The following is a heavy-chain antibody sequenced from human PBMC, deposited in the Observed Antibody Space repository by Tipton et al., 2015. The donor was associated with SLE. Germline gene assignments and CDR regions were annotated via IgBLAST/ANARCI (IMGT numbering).Heavy chain of an antibody. D-gene: IGHD3-3*01. CDR1: GFTFSSYG. CDR3: AKDRGEDNYHYMDV. Sequence: SLRLSCAASGFTFSSYGMNWVRQAPGKGREWVAFIRYAGSDKYYADSAKGRFATSRDNSKNTLYLQMNSLRAEDTAVYYCAKDRGEDNYHYMDVWGKGTTVTVSS. J-gene: IGHJ6*03. V-gene: IGHV3-30*02. CDR2: IRYAGSDK.